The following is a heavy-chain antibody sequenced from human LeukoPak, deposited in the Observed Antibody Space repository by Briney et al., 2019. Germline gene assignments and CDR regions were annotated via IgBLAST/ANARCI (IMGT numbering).Heavy chain of an antibody. Sequence: GGSLRLSCAASGFTFSSCAMSWVRQAPGKGLEWVSSISSSSSYIYYADSVKGRFTISRDNAKNSLYLQMNSLRAEDTAVYYCARAQTRFLEWGYFDYWGQGTLVTVSS. V-gene: IGHV3-21*01. CDR3: ARAQTRFLEWGYFDY. CDR2: ISSSSSYI. D-gene: IGHD3-3*01. J-gene: IGHJ4*02. CDR1: GFTFSSCA.